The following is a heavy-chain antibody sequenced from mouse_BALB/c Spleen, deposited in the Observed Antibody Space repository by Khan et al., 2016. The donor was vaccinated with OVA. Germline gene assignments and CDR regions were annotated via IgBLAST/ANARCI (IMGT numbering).Heavy chain of an antibody. CDR1: GFTFSSYT. Sequence: EVELVESGGGLVQPGGSLKLSCAASGFTFSSYTMSWVRQTPEKRLEWVAFISHGGGRTYYPDTVKGRFTSSRDNAKNTLYLQMSSLKSEDTAMYYCARPSTTEYDYGKDYWGQGTSVTVSS. CDR3: ARPSTTEYDYGKDY. V-gene: IGHV5-12-2*01. D-gene: IGHD1-1*01. J-gene: IGHJ4*01. CDR2: ISHGGGRT.